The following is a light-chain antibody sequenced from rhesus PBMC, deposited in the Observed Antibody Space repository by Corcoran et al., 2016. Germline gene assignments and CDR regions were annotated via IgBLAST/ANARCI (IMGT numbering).Light chain of an antibody. Sequence: DIQMTQSPSSLSASVGDKVTITCHASQGISSWLAWYQQKPGKDPKLLIYKASSLQSGVPSKFSGSGSGTDYTVTISRLQSEDFAPYYWLQYSISPPWTFSRGTKVKIK. CDR2: KAS. CDR1: QGISSW. V-gene: IGKV1-22*01. J-gene: IGKJ1*01. CDR3: LQYSISPPWT.